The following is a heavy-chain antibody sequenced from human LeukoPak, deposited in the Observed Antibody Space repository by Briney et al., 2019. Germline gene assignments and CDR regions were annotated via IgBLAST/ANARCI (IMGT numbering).Heavy chain of an antibody. V-gene: IGHV3-66*01. Sequence: GGSLRLSCAASEFSVGSNYMTWVRQAPGKGLEWVSLIYSGGSTYYADSVKGRFTISRDNAKNSLYLQMNSLRAEDTAVYYCARGGIVGATFTGYWGQGTLVTVSS. CDR3: ARGGIVGATFTGY. D-gene: IGHD1-26*01. J-gene: IGHJ4*02. CDR2: IYSGGST. CDR1: EFSVGSNY.